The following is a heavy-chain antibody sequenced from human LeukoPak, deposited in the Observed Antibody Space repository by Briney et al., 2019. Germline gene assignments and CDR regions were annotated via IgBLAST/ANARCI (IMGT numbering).Heavy chain of an antibody. V-gene: IGHV3-33*01. J-gene: IGHJ3*02. D-gene: IGHD3-22*01. CDR1: GFTFSSYG. CDR2: IWYDGNNK. Sequence: PGRSLRLSCAASGFTFSSYGMHWVRQAPGKGLEWVAVIWYDGNNKYYADSVKGRFTISRDNSKNTQYLQMNSLRAEDTAVYYCARAEGYYDSSGNDAFDIWGQGTMVTVS. CDR3: ARAEGYYDSSGNDAFDI.